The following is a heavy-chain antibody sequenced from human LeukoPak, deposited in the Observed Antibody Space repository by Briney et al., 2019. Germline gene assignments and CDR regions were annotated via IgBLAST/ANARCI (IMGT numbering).Heavy chain of an antibody. CDR2: IHGNGNPI. J-gene: IGHJ4*02. CDR1: GFTVSSNY. CDR3: ARGHYGLDY. D-gene: IGHD3-10*01. V-gene: IGHV3-11*04. Sequence: PGGSLRLSCAASGFTVSSNYMTWIRQAPGKGLEWVSYIHGNGNPIYYADSVKGRFTIPRDNAKNSLYLQMNSLRAEDTAVYYCARGHYGLDYWGQGTLVTVSS.